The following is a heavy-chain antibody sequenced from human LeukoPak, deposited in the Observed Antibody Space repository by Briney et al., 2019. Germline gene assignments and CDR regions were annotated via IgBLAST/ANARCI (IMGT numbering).Heavy chain of an antibody. CDR1: GGSFSGYY. D-gene: IGHD5-12*01. Sequence: KPSETLSLTCAVYGGSFSGYYWSWIRQPPGKGLEWIGEINHSGSTNYNPSLKSRVPISVDTSKNQFSLKLSSVTAADTAVYYCARGGYSGYDFWFDPWGQGTLVTVSS. CDR2: INHSGST. V-gene: IGHV4-34*01. CDR3: ARGGYSGYDFWFDP. J-gene: IGHJ5*02.